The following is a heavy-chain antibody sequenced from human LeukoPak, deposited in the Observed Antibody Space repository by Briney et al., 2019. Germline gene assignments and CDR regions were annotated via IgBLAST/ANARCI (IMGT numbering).Heavy chain of an antibody. CDR1: GFTFSSYG. CDR2: IWYDGSNK. CDR3: ARDYQLLYGYYYYGMDV. D-gene: IGHD2-2*02. V-gene: IGHV3-30*19. J-gene: IGHJ6*02. Sequence: GGSLKLSCAASGFTFSSYGMHWVRQAPGKGLEWVAVIWYDGSNKYYADSVKGRFTISRDNSKNTLYLQMNSLRAEDTAVYYCARDYQLLYGYYYYGMDVWGQGTTVTVSS.